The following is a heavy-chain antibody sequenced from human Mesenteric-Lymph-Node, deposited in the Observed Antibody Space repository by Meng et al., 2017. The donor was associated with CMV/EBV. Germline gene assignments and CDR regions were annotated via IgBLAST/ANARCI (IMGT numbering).Heavy chain of an antibody. D-gene: IGHD2-2*01. Sequence: SETLSLTCTVSGGSINSRNYYWGWIRQPPGKGLEWIGSVYYTGGTYHNSSLKSRVSMSVDTSKNHFSLILSSVTAADTAVYYCAVPAAYDALDIWGHGTMVTVSS. CDR1: GGSINSRNYY. J-gene: IGHJ3*02. V-gene: IGHV4-39*02. CDR2: VYYTGGT. CDR3: AVPAAYDALDI.